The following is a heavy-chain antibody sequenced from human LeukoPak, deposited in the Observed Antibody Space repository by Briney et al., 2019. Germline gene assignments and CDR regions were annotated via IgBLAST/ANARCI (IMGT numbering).Heavy chain of an antibody. Sequence: ASAKVSCKTSGYTFTSFDINWVRQATGQGLEWMGWMSPNSGDTGYAQKFQDRVTMTRNTSKSTAYMELRGLSSEDTAVYYCARTRGYNLGYSDYWGQGALVTVSS. D-gene: IGHD5-18*01. J-gene: IGHJ4*02. CDR1: GYTFTSFD. CDR2: MSPNSGDT. CDR3: ARTRGYNLGYSDY. V-gene: IGHV1-8*01.